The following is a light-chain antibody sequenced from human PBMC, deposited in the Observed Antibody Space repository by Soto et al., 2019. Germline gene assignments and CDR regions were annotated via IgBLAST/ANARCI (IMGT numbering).Light chain of an antibody. CDR3: QQLNSYPYT. J-gene: IGKJ4*01. CDR2: TAS. Sequence: DIQMTQSPSTLYASVGDRVTITCRASQGISGYLAWYQQKPGKAPELLIYTASTLQSAVPLRFSGRGSGTEFTLTISGLQPEDFANYYCQQLNSYPYTFXGATKGDIK. V-gene: IGKV1-9*01. CDR1: QGISGY.